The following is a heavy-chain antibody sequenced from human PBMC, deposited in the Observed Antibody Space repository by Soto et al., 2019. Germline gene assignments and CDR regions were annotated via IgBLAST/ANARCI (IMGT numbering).Heavy chain of an antibody. J-gene: IGHJ4*02. D-gene: IGHD6-19*01. CDR2: IIVNGANT. Sequence: GGSLRLSGAASGFTFLNYAMSWGRQSPGEGLGWLSTIIVNGANTHYADPVKGRSSIARDNTKNNLYIQRHSPTDEDMDVYYCAKDYGSSRYFFDYWGQGAMVTVSS. CDR1: GFTFLNYA. CDR3: AKDYGSSRYFFDY. V-gene: IGHV3-23*01.